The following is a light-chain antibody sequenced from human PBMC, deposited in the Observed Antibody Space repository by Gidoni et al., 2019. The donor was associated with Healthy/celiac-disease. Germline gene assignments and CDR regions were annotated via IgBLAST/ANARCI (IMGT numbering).Light chain of an antibody. V-gene: IGKV1-9*01. CDR2: AAS. CDR1: QGISSY. CDR3: QQLNSSPRT. J-gene: IGKJ4*01. Sequence: IQLTQSPSFLSASVGDRVTITCRASQGISSYLAWYQQKPGKAPKLLIYAASTLQSGVPSRFSGSGSGTEFTLTISSLQPEDFATYYCQQLNSSPRTFGGGTKVEIK.